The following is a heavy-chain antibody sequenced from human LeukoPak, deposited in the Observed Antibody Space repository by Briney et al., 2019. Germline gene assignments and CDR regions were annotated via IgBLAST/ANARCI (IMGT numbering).Heavy chain of an antibody. CDR1: GGSISSYY. V-gene: IGHV4-59*08. Sequence: NPSETLSLTCTVSGGSISSYYWSWIRQPPGKGLEWIGYIYYSGSTNYNPSLKSRVTISVDTSKNQFSLKLSSVTAADTAVYYCARADYGAMGWYFDYWGQGTLVTVSS. D-gene: IGHD4-17*01. CDR3: ARADYGAMGWYFDY. J-gene: IGHJ4*02. CDR2: IYYSGST.